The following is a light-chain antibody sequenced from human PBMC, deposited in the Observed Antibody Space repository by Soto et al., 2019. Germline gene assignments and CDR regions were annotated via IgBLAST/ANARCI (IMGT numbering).Light chain of an antibody. Sequence: QSVLTQAPSASGTPGQGGTIACAGSSSGIGRNYVYWFQQLPGTAPKLLSYRDNQRPSGGPDRFSGANSGTSPSRAISGPRPEDAAVYSCGAWGASISGLYVLGTGRGSPS. V-gene: IGLV1-47*01. CDR1: SSGIGRNY. CDR2: RDN. J-gene: IGLJ1*01. CDR3: GAWGASISGLYV.